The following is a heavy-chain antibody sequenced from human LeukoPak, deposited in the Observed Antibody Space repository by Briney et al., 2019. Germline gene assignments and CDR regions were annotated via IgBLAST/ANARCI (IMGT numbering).Heavy chain of an antibody. CDR3: ASSSNYYYYYMDV. CDR1: GYTFIGYY. V-gene: IGHV1-2*02. J-gene: IGHJ6*03. Sequence: GASVKVSCKASGYTFIGYYMHWVRQAPGQGLEWMGWINPNSGGTNYAQKFQGRVTMTRDTSISTAYMELSRLRSDDTAVYYCASSSNYYYYYMDVWGKGTTVTISS. CDR2: INPNSGGT.